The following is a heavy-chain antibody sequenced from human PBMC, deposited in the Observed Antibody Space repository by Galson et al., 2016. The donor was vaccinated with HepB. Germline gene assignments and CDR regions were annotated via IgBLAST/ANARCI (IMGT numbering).Heavy chain of an antibody. CDR1: GFTFSRSW. CDR3: AKEGRIFGVVPYGMDV. D-gene: IGHD3-3*02. V-gene: IGHV3-7*03. J-gene: IGHJ6*02. Sequence: SLRLSCAASGFTFSRSWMSWVRQAPGKGLEWVANIKQDGSDKYYVDSVKGRFTISRDSAKNSLYLQMNSLRAEDTAVYYCAKEGRIFGVVPYGMDVWGQGTKVIVSS. CDR2: IKQDGSDK.